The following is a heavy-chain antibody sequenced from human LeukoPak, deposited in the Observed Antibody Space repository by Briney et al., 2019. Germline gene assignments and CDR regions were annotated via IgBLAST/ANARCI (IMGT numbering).Heavy chain of an antibody. Sequence: ASVRVSCKASGYTFIAYYLHWVRQAPGQGLEWMGWINPNSGGANYAQKFKDWVTMTRDTSINTTYMELSSLKSDVTAVYYCARGTPGSYFGYWGQGTLVTVSS. D-gene: IGHD3-10*01. J-gene: IGHJ4*02. V-gene: IGHV1-2*04. CDR1: GYTFIAYY. CDR2: INPNSGGA. CDR3: ARGTPGSYFGY.